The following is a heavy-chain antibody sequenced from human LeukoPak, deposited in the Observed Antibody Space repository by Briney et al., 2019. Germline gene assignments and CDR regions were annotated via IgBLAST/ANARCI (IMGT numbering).Heavy chain of an antibody. Sequence: GASVKVSCKVSGYTLTELSMHWVRQAPGKGREWMGGFDPEDGETIYAQKFQGRVTMTEDTSTDTAYMELSSLRSEDTAVYYCATGSKGSYYYDSSTYDYWGQGTLVTVSS. CDR3: ATGSKGSYYYDSSTYDY. CDR1: GYTLTELS. D-gene: IGHD3-22*01. CDR2: FDPEDGET. V-gene: IGHV1-24*01. J-gene: IGHJ4*02.